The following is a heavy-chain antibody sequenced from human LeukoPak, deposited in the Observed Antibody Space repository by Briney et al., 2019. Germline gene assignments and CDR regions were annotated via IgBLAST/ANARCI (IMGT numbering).Heavy chain of an antibody. CDR1: GFTFSNAW. Sequence: GGSLRLSCAASGFTFSNAWMSWVRQAPGKGLEWVGRIKSKTDGGTTDYAAPVKGRFTISRDDSKNTLYLQMNSLKTEDTAVYYCTPDSEDYGDYEDAFDIWGQGTMVTVSS. CDR3: TPDSEDYGDYEDAFDI. V-gene: IGHV3-15*01. D-gene: IGHD4-17*01. CDR2: IKSKTDGGTT. J-gene: IGHJ3*02.